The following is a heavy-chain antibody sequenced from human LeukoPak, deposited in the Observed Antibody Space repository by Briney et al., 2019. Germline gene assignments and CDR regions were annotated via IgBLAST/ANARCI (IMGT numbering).Heavy chain of an antibody. V-gene: IGHV4-59*01. CDR2: VYHSGSI. J-gene: IGHJ4*02. D-gene: IGHD5-12*01. CDR1: GGSISSYS. CDR3: VSSYGGYVLDY. Sequence: PSETLSLTCTVSGGSISSYSWNWIRQSPGKGLEWIGHVYHSGSINYNPSLKSRVTISVDTSKNQFSLNLSSVTAADTAVYYCVSSYGGYVLDYWGQGTLVIVSS.